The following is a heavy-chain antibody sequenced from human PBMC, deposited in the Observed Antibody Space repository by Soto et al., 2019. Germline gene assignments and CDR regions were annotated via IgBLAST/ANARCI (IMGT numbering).Heavy chain of an antibody. J-gene: IGHJ6*02. CDR1: VDSITSYY. V-gene: IGHV4-4*07. D-gene: IGHD6-13*01. CDR3: ARYSNNWFQTEGMDV. CDR2: IDASGNT. Sequence: SETLSLTCTVSVDSITSYYWSWIRQPAGKGLEWIGRIDASGNTNYNPSLNSRVTMSIDTSKKQFSLKLTSVTAADTAIYYCARYSNNWFQTEGMDVWGQGTTVTVSS.